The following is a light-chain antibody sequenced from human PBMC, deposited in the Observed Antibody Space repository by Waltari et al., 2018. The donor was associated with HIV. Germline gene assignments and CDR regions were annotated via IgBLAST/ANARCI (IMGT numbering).Light chain of an antibody. V-gene: IGKV3-20*01. CDR1: QSVTNNY. Sequence: EIVLTQSPGTLSLSPGERATLSCRASQSVTNNYLAWYQQKPGQAPRLLINGASNRATGIPDRFSGSGSGTDFTLTISRLEPEDFALYYCQQYGNSPNKSTFGQGTKLEIK. J-gene: IGKJ2*01. CDR3: QQYGNSPNKST. CDR2: GAS.